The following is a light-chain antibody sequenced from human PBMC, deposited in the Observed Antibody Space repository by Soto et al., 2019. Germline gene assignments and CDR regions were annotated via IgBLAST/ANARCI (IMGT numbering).Light chain of an antibody. CDR3: QLSLT. CDR1: QNISNW. V-gene: IGKV1-5*03. CDR2: KAS. J-gene: IGKJ4*01. Sequence: DIQMTQSPSTLSASVGDRVTITCRASQNISNWLAWYQQKPGKAPKLLISKASSLQSGVTSRFSGSGSGTEFTLTISSLQPDDFATYSCQLSLTFGGGTKVEIK.